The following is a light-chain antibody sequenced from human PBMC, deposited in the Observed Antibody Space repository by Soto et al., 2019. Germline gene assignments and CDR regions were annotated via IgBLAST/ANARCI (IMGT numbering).Light chain of an antibody. CDR1: QSVTSSY. Sequence: EIVLTQSPGTLSLSPGERATLSCRASQSVTSSYLAWYQQKPGQAPRLLIYGASSRATGIPDRFSGSGSGTDFTLTNSRLEPEDCAVYYGQQYCSSRLTFGGGTKVEIK. CDR3: QQYCSSRLT. V-gene: IGKV3-20*01. J-gene: IGKJ4*01. CDR2: GAS.